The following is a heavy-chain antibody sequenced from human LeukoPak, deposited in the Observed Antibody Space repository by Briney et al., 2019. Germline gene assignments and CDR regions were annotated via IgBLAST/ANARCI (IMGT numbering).Heavy chain of an antibody. J-gene: IGHJ4*02. CDR2: INTDGSST. V-gene: IGHV3-74*01. CDR3: ARGYSYAHDY. CDR1: GFTFSNNY. Sequence: GGSLRLSRAASGFTFSNNYMHWVRQAPGKGLVWVSRINTDGSSTNYADSVKGRFTISRDNAKNTLYLQMNSLRAEDTAVYYCARGYSYAHDYWGQGTLVTVSS. D-gene: IGHD3-16*01.